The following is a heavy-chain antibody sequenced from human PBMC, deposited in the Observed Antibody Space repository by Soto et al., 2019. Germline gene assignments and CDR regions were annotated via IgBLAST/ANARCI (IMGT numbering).Heavy chain of an antibody. CDR1: GFTFINYA. V-gene: IGHV3-30-3*01. CDR2: ISGDGSNE. J-gene: IGHJ5*02. D-gene: IGHD3-3*02. Sequence: PGGSLRLSCADSGFTFINYAMHWVRQAPGKGLERVALISGDGSNEYYADSVKGRFTISRDNTKNTLYLQMNSPRADDTAVYYCAGRISHLKSGWFDPWGQGTLVTVSS. CDR3: AGRISHLKSGWFDP.